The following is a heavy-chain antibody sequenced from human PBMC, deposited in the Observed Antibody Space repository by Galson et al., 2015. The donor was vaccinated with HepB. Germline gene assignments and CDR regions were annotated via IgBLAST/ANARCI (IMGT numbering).Heavy chain of an antibody. CDR2: ISYDGKTS. D-gene: IGHD6-6*01. Sequence: SLRLSCAASGVTFGRYGMHWDRQAPGKGLEWVAIISYDGKTSKYSDSVKGRFTISRDNPKNTHYLQMNSLRNEDSAVYFCAKGDVAYTSSSGGFDLWGQGTRVTVSS. CDR1: GVTFGRYG. J-gene: IGHJ4*02. CDR3: AKGDVAYTSSSGGFDL. V-gene: IGHV3-30*18.